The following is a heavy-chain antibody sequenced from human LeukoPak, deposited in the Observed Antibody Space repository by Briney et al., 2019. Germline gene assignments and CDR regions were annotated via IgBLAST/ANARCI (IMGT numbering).Heavy chain of an antibody. Sequence: SETLSLTCTVSGGSISSGSYYWSWIRQPAGKGLEWIGRIYTSGSTNYNPSLKSRVTISVDTSKNQFSLKLSSVTAADTAVYYCARGYRRGSTNWRTPNDHYYYYMDVWGKGTTVTVSS. CDR2: IYTSGST. V-gene: IGHV4-61*02. D-gene: IGHD1-1*01. CDR1: GGSISSGSYY. CDR3: ARGYRRGSTNWRTPNDHYYYYMDV. J-gene: IGHJ6*03.